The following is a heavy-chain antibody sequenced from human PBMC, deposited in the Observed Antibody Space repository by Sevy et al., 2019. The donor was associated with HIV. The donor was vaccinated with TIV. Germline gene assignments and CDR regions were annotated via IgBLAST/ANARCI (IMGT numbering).Heavy chain of an antibody. V-gene: IGHV3-30*04. J-gene: IGHJ5*02. CDR1: GXNISPYA. D-gene: IGHD3-22*01. CDR3: AKEGYYYDSHSADXFDX. CDR2: ISKDGTNK. Sequence: GGSLRLSCSASGXNISPYALHWVRQTPGKGLQWLAVISKDGTNKDYADFVKGRFSLSRDNSKNTLYLQMSNLRPEDTAVYYCAKEGYYYDSHSADXFDXWXQGTLVTVSS.